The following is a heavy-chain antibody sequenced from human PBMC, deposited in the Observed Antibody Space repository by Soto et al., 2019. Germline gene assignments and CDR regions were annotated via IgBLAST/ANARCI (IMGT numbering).Heavy chain of an antibody. J-gene: IGHJ4*02. CDR3: ARDREAVYDSSGYYYSWDY. CDR2: INWNGGST. CDR1: GFTFDDYG. V-gene: IGHV3-20*04. D-gene: IGHD3-22*01. Sequence: GGSLRLSCAASGFTFDDYGMSWVRQAPGKGLEWVSGINWNGGSTGYADSVKGRFTISRDNAKNSLYLQMNSLRAEDTALYYCARDREAVYDSSGYYYSWDYWGQGTLVTVSS.